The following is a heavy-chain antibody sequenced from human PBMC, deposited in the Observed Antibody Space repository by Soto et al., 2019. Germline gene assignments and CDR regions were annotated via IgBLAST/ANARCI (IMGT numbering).Heavy chain of an antibody. Sequence: QVQLVDSGGGVVQPGRSLRLSCAASGFTFTTYGMHWVRRAPGKGLEWVAVISYDGSHAYYADSVKGRFTISRDNSKNTLYLQINSLRPEDTAVYYCAKERTYNGASGFDYWGRGTMVTVSS. V-gene: IGHV3-30*18. CDR3: AKERTYNGASGFDY. CDR2: ISYDGSHA. D-gene: IGHD1-1*01. J-gene: IGHJ4*02. CDR1: GFTFTTYG.